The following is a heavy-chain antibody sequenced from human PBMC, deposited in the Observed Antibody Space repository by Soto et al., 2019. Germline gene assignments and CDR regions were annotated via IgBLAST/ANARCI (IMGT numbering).Heavy chain of an antibody. D-gene: IGHD4-17*01. J-gene: IGHJ3*02. CDR3: ARGQGYGDYADAFDI. Sequence: SETLSLTCAVYGGSFSGYYWSWIRQPPGKGLEWIGEINHSGSTNYNPSLKSRVTISVDTSKNQFSLKLSSVTAAGTAVYYCARGQGYGDYADAFDIWGQGTMVTVSS. V-gene: IGHV4-34*01. CDR2: INHSGST. CDR1: GGSFSGYY.